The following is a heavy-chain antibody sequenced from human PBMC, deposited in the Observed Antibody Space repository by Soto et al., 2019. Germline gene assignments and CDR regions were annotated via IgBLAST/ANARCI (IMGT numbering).Heavy chain of an antibody. CDR1: GVSIANFF. V-gene: IGHV4-59*08. J-gene: IGHJ4*02. Sequence: SETLSLTCTVSGVSIANFFWSWIRQPPGKGLEWIGYMSQGGTTTYNPSLKGRATISVDTSKNQFSLKLTSVTAADTAVYYCARRKTRPEAFDYWGQGTLVTVSS. D-gene: IGHD6-25*01. CDR3: ARRKTRPEAFDY. CDR2: MSQGGTT.